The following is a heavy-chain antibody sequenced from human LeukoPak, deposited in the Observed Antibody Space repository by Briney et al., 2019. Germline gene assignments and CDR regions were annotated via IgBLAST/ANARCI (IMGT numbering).Heavy chain of an antibody. CDR2: IYYSGST. D-gene: IGHD3-3*01. V-gene: IGHV4-39*07. Sequence: SETLSLTCTVSGGSISSSSYYWGWIRQPPGKGLEWIGSIYYSGSTYYNPSLKSRVTISVDTSKNQFSLKLSSVTAADTAVYYCARCPTFYDFWSGYGFDPWGQGTLVTVSS. J-gene: IGHJ5*02. CDR3: ARCPTFYDFWSGYGFDP. CDR1: GGSISSSSYY.